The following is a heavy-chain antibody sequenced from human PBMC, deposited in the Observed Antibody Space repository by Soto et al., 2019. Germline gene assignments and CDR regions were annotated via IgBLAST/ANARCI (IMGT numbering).Heavy chain of an antibody. Sequence: QVQLQESGPGLVKPSETLSLTCTVSGGSVSRGSYYWSWIRQPPGKGLEWIGYIYYSGSTNYNPSLKSRVTISVDTSKNQFSLKLSSVTAADTAVYYCARADTAMGAGFDYWGQGTLVTVSS. CDR1: GGSVSRGSYY. J-gene: IGHJ4*02. CDR3: ARADTAMGAGFDY. D-gene: IGHD5-18*01. V-gene: IGHV4-61*01. CDR2: IYYSGST.